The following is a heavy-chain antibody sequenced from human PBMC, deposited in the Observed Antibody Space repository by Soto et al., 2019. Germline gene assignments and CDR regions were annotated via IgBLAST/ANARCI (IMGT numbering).Heavy chain of an antibody. Sequence: QVQLVESGGGVVQPGRSLRLSCAASGFTFSSYDMHWVRQAPGKGLEWVAIIGYHGSNKYYADCVKGRFTISRDNSKNTLYLQMNSLTAEDTAVYYCARDRHYGSGRTSAFDIWGQGTMVTVSS. D-gene: IGHD3-10*01. V-gene: IGHV3-33*01. CDR1: GFTFSSYD. CDR2: IGYHGSNK. J-gene: IGHJ3*02. CDR3: ARDRHYGSGRTSAFDI.